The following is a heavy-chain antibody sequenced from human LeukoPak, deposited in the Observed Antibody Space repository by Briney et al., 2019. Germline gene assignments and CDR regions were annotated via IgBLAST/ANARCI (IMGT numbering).Heavy chain of an antibody. V-gene: IGHV4-34*01. CDR3: ASGAVAGAFDY. J-gene: IGHJ4*02. CDR2: INHSGST. Sequence: PSETLSLTCAVYGGSFSGYYWSWIRQPPGKGLEWIGEINHSGSTNYNPSLKSRVTISVDTSKNQFSLKLSSVTAADTAVYYCASGAVAGAFDYWRQGTLVTVSS. CDR1: GGSFSGYY. D-gene: IGHD6-19*01.